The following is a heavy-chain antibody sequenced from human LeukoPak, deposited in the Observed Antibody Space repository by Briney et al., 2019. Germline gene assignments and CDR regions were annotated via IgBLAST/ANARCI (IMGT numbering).Heavy chain of an antibody. V-gene: IGHV3-7*02. CDR1: GFTISTYE. CDR2: IKQDGSEI. CDR3: ARSLIPYFDY. D-gene: IGHD2-21*01. J-gene: IGHJ4*02. Sequence: PGGSLRLSCAASGFTISTYEMSWVRQAPGKGLQWVASIKQDGSEIHYVDSVRGRFTISRDNAENSLYLQMNSLRAEDTAVYYCARSLIPYFDYWGQGTLATVSS.